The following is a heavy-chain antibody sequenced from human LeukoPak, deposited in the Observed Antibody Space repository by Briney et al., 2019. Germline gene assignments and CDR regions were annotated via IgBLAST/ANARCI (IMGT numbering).Heavy chain of an antibody. V-gene: IGHV1-2*06. J-gene: IGHJ4*02. CDR3: VRSQGIAAAGLDY. D-gene: IGHD6-13*01. CDR2: INPNSGGT. CDR1: GYTFTGYY. Sequence: ASVKVSCKASGYTFTGYYMHWVRQAPGQGLEWMGRINPNSGGTNYAQKFQGRVTMTRDTSISTAYMELSMLRSDDTAVYYCVRSQGIAAAGLDYWGQGTLVTVSS.